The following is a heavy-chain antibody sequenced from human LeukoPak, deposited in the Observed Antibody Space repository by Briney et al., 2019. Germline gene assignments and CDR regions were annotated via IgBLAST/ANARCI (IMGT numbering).Heavy chain of an antibody. CDR2: ISWNSGSI. CDR1: GFTFDDYA. D-gene: IGHD3-22*01. J-gene: IGHJ4*02. CDR3: EKDIGYDSSGYFVY. V-gene: IGHV3-9*01. Sequence: GGSLSLSCAASGFTFDDYAMHWVRQAPGKGLEWVSGISWNSGSIGYADSVKGRFTISRDNAKNSLYLQMNSLRAEDTALYYCEKDIGYDSSGYFVYGGQEPLVTVSS.